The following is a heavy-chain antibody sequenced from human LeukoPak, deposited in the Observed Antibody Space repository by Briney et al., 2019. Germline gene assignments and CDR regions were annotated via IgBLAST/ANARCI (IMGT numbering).Heavy chain of an antibody. J-gene: IGHJ4*02. CDR1: GFTFSTYS. D-gene: IGHD2-8*01. CDR2: ISSSSSTI. Sequence: PGGSLRLSCAASGFTFSTYSMNWVRQAPGKGLEWVSYISSSSSTIYYADSVKGRFTISRDNSKNTLYLQMNSLRAEDTAVYYCARDQFMVYATKAFDYWGQGTLVTVSS. CDR3: ARDQFMVYATKAFDY. V-gene: IGHV3-48*01.